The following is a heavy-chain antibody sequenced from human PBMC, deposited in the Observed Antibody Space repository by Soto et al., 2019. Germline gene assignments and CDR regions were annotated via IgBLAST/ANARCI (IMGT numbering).Heavy chain of an antibody. V-gene: IGHV3-33*01. Sequence: GGTLRLSCAASGFTFSSYGMHWVRQAPGTGLEWVAVIWYDGSNKYYEDSVKGRFTISRDNSKNTLYLQMHSLRAEDTAVYYWARDSLTGDLDPWGQGTLVTVSS. CDR1: GFTFSSYG. J-gene: IGHJ5*02. CDR3: ARDSLTGDLDP. D-gene: IGHD2-21*01. CDR2: IWYDGSNK.